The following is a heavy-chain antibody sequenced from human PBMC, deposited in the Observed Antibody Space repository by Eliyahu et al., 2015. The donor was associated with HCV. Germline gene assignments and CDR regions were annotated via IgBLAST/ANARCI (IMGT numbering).Heavy chain of an antibody. CDR3: ARGVVNDY. Sequence: QVQLQQWGAGLLKPSETLSLTCAVYGGSFSGYYWSWIRQPPGKGLEWIGEIQPRGRDAHNPSLKSRVTISVDTSKNQFSLKLSSVTAADTAVYYCARGVVNDYWGQGTLVTVSS. V-gene: IGHV4-34*01. J-gene: IGHJ4*02. CDR2: IQPRGRD. CDR1: GGSFSGYY.